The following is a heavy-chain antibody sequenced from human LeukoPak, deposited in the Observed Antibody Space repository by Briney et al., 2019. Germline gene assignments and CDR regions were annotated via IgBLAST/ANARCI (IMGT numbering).Heavy chain of an antibody. J-gene: IGHJ4*02. CDR2: TSSDLNVK. CDR3: AREGYYGSGSPPSLYFDY. Sequence: GGSLRLSCAASGVTFSNYAMHWVRQAPGKGLEWVAVTSSDLNVKLYADSVKGRFTISRDNSRSTLYLQMNSLRPEDTAIYYCAREGYYGSGSPPSLYFDYWGQGTLVTVSS. V-gene: IGHV3-30*03. D-gene: IGHD3-10*01. CDR1: GVTFSNYA.